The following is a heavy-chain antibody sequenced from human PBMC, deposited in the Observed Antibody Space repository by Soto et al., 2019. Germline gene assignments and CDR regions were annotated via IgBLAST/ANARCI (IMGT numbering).Heavy chain of an antibody. Sequence: GGSLRLSCAASGFTFSSYWMHWVRQAPGKGLVWVSRINSDGSSTSYADSVKGRFTISRDNAKNTLYLQMNSLRAEDTAVYYCDSMVRGVIITTSGMDVWGRGTTVTVSS. J-gene: IGHJ6*02. CDR2: INSDGSST. CDR1: GFTFSSYW. CDR3: DSMVRGVIITTSGMDV. V-gene: IGHV3-74*01. D-gene: IGHD3-10*01.